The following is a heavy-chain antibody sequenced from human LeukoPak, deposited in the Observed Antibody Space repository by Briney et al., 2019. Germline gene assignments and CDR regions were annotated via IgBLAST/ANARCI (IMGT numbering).Heavy chain of an antibody. V-gene: IGHV3-74*01. CDR1: GFTFSSYW. J-gene: IGHJ6*04. Sequence: SGGSPRLSCAASGFTFSSYWMHWVRQAPGKGLVWVSRINTDGTSTSYADSVKGRFTISRDNAKNTLYLQMNSLRAEDTAVYYCARWNTGPGVWGKGTTVTVSS. CDR2: INTDGTST. CDR3: ARWNTGPGV. D-gene: IGHD1-1*01.